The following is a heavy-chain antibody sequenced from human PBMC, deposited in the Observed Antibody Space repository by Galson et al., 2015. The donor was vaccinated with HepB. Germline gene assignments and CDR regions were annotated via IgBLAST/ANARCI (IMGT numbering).Heavy chain of an antibody. CDR3: ATEVSDYGDAYYFDY. CDR2: FDPEDGET. J-gene: IGHJ4*02. D-gene: IGHD4-17*01. CDR1: GYTLTELS. Sequence: SVKVSCKVSGYTLTELSMHRVRQAPGKGLEWMGGFDPEDGETVYAQKFQGRVTMTEDTSTDTAYMELSSLRSEDTAVYYCATEVSDYGDAYYFDYWGQGTLVTVSS. V-gene: IGHV1-24*01.